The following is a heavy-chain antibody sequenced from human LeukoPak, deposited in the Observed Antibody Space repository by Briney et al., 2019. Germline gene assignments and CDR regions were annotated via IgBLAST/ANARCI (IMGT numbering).Heavy chain of an antibody. D-gene: IGHD3-22*01. CDR2: INHSGST. J-gene: IGHJ4*02. Sequence: PSQTLSLTCAVYGGSFSGYYWSWIRQPPGKGLEWIGEINHSGSTNYNPSLKSRVTISVDTSKNQFSLKLSSVTAADTAVYYCASAERRYYYDSSGYRSHFDYWGQGTLVTVSS. V-gene: IGHV4-34*01. CDR3: ASAERRYYYDSSGYRSHFDY. CDR1: GGSFSGYY.